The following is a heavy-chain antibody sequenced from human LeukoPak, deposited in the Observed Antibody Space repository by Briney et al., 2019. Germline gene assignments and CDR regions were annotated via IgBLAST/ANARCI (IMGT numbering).Heavy chain of an antibody. J-gene: IGHJ4*02. Sequence: PGGSLRLSCAASGFTFSNAWMSWVRQAPGKGLEWVGRIKSKTDGGTTDYAAPVKGRFTISRDDSKNTVYLQMNSLKTEDTALYYCTTGLIAVTSGGYFDYWGQGTLVTVSS. V-gene: IGHV3-15*01. CDR1: GFTFSNAW. CDR3: TTGLIAVTSGGYFDY. D-gene: IGHD6-19*01. CDR2: IKSKTDGGTT.